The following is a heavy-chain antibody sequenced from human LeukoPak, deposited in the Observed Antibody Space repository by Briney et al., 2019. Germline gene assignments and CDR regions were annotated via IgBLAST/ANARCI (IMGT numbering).Heavy chain of an antibody. CDR3: TRGGAYFEY. D-gene: IGHD4/OR15-4a*01. Sequence: GGSLRLSCAASGFTFSNAWMTWVRQAPRKGLEWVGRIKGKTDGGTTDYAAPVKGRFTISRDDSKNTLYLQMNSLKSEDTAVYYCTRGGAYFEYWGQGTLVSVSS. CDR2: IKGKTDGGTT. CDR1: GFTFSNAW. J-gene: IGHJ4*02. V-gene: IGHV3-15*01.